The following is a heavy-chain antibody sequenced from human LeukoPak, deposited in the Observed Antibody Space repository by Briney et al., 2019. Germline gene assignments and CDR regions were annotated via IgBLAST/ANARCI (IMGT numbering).Heavy chain of an antibody. CDR1: GYSFTSYW. Sequence: GESLKISCKGSGYSFTSYWIGWVRQMPGKGLEWMGIIYPGDSDTRYSPSFQGQVTISADKSISTAYLQWSSLKASDTAMYYCARDLNPTQPAAIFDYWGQGTLVTVSS. CDR2: IYPGDSDT. CDR3: ARDLNPTQPAAIFDY. D-gene: IGHD2-2*01. J-gene: IGHJ4*02. V-gene: IGHV5-51*01.